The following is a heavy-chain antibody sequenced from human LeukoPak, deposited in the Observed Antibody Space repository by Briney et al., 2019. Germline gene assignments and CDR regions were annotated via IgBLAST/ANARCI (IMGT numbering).Heavy chain of an antibody. D-gene: IGHD4-23*01. CDR1: GVSFSGYY. V-gene: IGHV4-34*01. CDR3: ASRRWGFDY. Sequence: SETLSLTCAVYGVSFSGYYWSWIRQPPGKGLEWIGEINHSGSTNYNPSLKSRVTISVDTSKNQFSLKLSSVTAADTAVYYCASRRWGFDYWGQGTLVTVSS. J-gene: IGHJ4*02. CDR2: INHSGST.